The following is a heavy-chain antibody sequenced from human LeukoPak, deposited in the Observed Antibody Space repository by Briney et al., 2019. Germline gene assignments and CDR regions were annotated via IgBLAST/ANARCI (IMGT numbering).Heavy chain of an antibody. CDR2: IKQDGSEK. Sequence: GGSLRLSCAASGFIFSSYWMSWVRQAPGKGLEWVANIKQDGSEKYYVDSVKGRFTISRDNAKNSLYLQMNSLRAEDTAVYYCARLTTVLFFDYWGQGTLVTVSS. CDR3: ARLTTVLFFDY. V-gene: IGHV3-7*01. CDR1: GFIFSSYW. D-gene: IGHD4-17*01. J-gene: IGHJ4*02.